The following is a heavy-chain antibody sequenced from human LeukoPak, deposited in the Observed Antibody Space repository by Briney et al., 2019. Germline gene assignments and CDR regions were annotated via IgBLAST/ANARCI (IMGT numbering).Heavy chain of an antibody. CDR1: GYTFTSYG. J-gene: IGHJ5*02. D-gene: IGHD4-17*01. V-gene: IGHV1-18*01. CDR2: ISAYNGNT. CDR3: ARDRDYVCWFDP. Sequence: ASVKVSCKASGYTFTSYGISWVRQAPGQGLEWMGWISAYNGNTSYAQKLQGRVTMTTDTSTSTAYMELRSLRSDDTAVYYCARDRDYVCWFDPWGQGTLVTVSS.